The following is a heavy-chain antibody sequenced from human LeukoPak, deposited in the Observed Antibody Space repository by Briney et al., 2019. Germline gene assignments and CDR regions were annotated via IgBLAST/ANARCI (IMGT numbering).Heavy chain of an antibody. D-gene: IGHD3-10*01. CDR2: IHTSGST. CDR1: GGSISSYY. J-gene: IGHJ6*03. Sequence: TLXXTXTVSGGSISSYYWSWIRQPAGKGLEWIGRIHTSGSTNYNPSLKSRVTMSVDTSKNQFSLKLSSVTAVDTAVYYCXXGXXYXSGSYSXMDVWGKGXTVTISS. CDR3: XXGXXYXSGSYSXMDV. V-gene: IGHV4-4*07.